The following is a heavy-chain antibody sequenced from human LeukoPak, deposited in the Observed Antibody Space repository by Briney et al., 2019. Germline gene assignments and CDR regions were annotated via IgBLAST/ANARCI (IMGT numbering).Heavy chain of an antibody. CDR1: GGSFNEYY. CDR2: INHSGST. Sequence: NASETLSLTCAVYGGSFNEYYWSWVRQPPGKALEWIGEINHSGSTNYNPSLKSRVTISVDKSLRQFFLRLSPVTAADTAVYYCARERASNNYYNYFDPWGQGTQVTVSS. CDR3: ARERASNNYYNYFDP. D-gene: IGHD1-1*01. V-gene: IGHV4-34*01. J-gene: IGHJ5*02.